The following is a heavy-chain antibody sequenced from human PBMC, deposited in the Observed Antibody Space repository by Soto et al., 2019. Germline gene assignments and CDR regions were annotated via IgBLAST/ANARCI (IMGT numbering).Heavy chain of an antibody. CDR2: ISGSGGST. CDR1: GFTFSSYA. Sequence: EVQLLESGGGLVQPGGSLRLSCAASGFTFSSYAMSWVRQAPGKGLEWVSAISGSGGSTYYADSVKGRFTISRDNSKNTLYVQMSTLRSEDTAIYYCAGGSDSSSWPRFDYWGQGTLVTVSS. D-gene: IGHD6-13*01. J-gene: IGHJ4*02. V-gene: IGHV3-23*01. CDR3: AGGSDSSSWPRFDY.